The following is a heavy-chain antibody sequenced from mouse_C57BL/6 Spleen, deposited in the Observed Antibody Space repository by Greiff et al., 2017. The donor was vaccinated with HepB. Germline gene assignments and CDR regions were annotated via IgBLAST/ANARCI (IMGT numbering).Heavy chain of an antibody. D-gene: IGHD2-1*01. Sequence: QVQLQQSGAELVRPGSSVKLSCKASGYTFTSYWMHWVKQRPIQGLEWIGNIDPSDSETHYNQKFKDKATLTVDKSSSTAYMQLSSLTSEDSAVYYCTAYGNYAYYAMDYWGQGTSVTVSS. CDR2: IDPSDSET. V-gene: IGHV1-52*01. J-gene: IGHJ4*01. CDR1: GYTFTSYW. CDR3: TAYGNYAYYAMDY.